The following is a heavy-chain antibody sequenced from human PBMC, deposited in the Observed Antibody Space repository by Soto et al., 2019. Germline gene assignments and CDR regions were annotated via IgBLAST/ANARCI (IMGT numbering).Heavy chain of an antibody. CDR2: ISLYSDGT. V-gene: IGHV1-18*01. D-gene: IGHD2-2*01. Sequence: QVQLVQSGGEVKRPGASVKVSCKTSGYTFSNYGSTWVRQAPGQPLEWLGWISLYSDGTNYAQKFKGRVSMTTDTSTTTAYMELRSLRSDDTAVYYCARVVPGAEAWFGPWGQGTLVTVSS. CDR3: ARVVPGAEAWFGP. J-gene: IGHJ5*01. CDR1: GYTFSNYG.